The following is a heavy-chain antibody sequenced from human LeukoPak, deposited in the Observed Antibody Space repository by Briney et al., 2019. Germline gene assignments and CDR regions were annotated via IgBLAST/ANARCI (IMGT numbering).Heavy chain of an antibody. CDR2: IYNSGST. CDR1: GGSISSYY. CDR3: ARDLWKHSSSWYGGWFGP. J-gene: IGHJ5*02. Sequence: SETLSLTCTVSGGSISSYYWSWIRQPPGKGLEGIGYIYNSGSTNYNRSLKSRVTISVDTSKNQFSLKLSSVTAADTAVYYCARDLWKHSSSWYGGWFGPWGQGTLVTVSS. V-gene: IGHV4-59*01. D-gene: IGHD6-13*01.